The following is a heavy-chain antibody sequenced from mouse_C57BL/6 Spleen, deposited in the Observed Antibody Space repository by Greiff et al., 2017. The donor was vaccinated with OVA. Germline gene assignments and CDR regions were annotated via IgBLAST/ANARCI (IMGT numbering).Heavy chain of an antibody. D-gene: IGHD1-1*01. Sequence: VQLQQSGPELVKPGASVKISCKASGYAFSSSWMNWVKQRPGKGLEWIGRIYPGDGDTNYNGKFKGKATLTADKSSSTAYMQLSSLTSEDSAVYVCARSLTVVADYWGQGTTLTVSS. J-gene: IGHJ2*01. V-gene: IGHV1-82*01. CDR2: IYPGDGDT. CDR3: ARSLTVVADY. CDR1: GYAFSSSW.